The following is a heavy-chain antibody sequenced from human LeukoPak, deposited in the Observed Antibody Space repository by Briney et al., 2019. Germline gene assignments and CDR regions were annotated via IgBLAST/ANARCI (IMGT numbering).Heavy chain of an antibody. V-gene: IGHV1-69*06. CDR2: IIPISGTT. CDR1: GGTFSNYA. J-gene: IGHJ3*02. D-gene: IGHD3-16*02. CDR3: ASSYDYVWGSYRTDDAFDI. Sequence: SVKVSCKASGGTFSNYAISWVRQAPGQGLEWMGEIIPISGTTKYAQKFQGRVTITADKSTSTGYMEVSSLRSEDTAVYYCASSYDYVWGSYRTDDAFDIWGQGTMVTVSS.